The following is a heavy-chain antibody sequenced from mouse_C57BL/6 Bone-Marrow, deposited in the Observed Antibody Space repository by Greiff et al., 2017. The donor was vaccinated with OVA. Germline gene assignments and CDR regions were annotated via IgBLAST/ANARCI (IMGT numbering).Heavy chain of an antibody. CDR3: TTSNYYGSSFV. Sequence: VQLKQSGAELVRPGASVKLSCTASGFNIKDDYMHWVKQRPEQGLEWIGWIDPENGDTEYASKFQGKATITADTSSNTAYLQLSSLTSEDTAVYYCTTSNYYGSSFVWGTGTTVTVSS. D-gene: IGHD1-1*01. CDR1: GFNIKDDY. CDR2: IDPENGDT. V-gene: IGHV14-4*01. J-gene: IGHJ1*03.